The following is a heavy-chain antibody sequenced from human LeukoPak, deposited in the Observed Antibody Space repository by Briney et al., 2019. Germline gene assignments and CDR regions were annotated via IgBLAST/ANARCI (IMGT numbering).Heavy chain of an antibody. CDR1: GFTFDDYA. Sequence: GGSLRLSCAASGFTFDDYAMHWVRQAPGKGLEWDSGISWNSGSIGYADSVKGRFTISRDNAKNSLYLQMNSLRAEDTALYYCAKGKEFDILTGYCDYWGQGTLVTVSS. CDR2: ISWNSGSI. D-gene: IGHD3-9*01. CDR3: AKGKEFDILTGYCDY. J-gene: IGHJ4*02. V-gene: IGHV3-9*01.